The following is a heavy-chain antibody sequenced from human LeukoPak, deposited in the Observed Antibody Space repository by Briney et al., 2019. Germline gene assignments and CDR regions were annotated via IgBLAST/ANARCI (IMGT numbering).Heavy chain of an antibody. V-gene: IGHV4-30-4*08. J-gene: IGHJ4*02. CDR1: GGSISSGNYY. CDR2: IYYSGST. CDR3: ASLTTVTQGYFDS. D-gene: IGHD4-17*01. Sequence: TSQTLSLTCTVSGGSISSGNYYWSWIRQHPGKGLEWIGYIYYSGSTNYNPSLKSRLTISVDASKNQFSLKLSSVTATDTAVYYCASLTTVTQGYFDSWGQGTLVSVSS.